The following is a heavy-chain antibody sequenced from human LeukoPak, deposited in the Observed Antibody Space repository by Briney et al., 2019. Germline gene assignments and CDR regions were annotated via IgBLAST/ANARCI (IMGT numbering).Heavy chain of an antibody. CDR3: ARYSSGWYYFDY. CDR1: GGSISSYY. V-gene: IGHV4-59*01. J-gene: IGHJ4*02. CDR2: IYYSGST. D-gene: IGHD6-19*01. Sequence: SETLSLTCTVSGGSISSYYWSWIRQPPGKGLEWIGYIYYSGSTNYNPSLKSRVTISVDTSKNQFSLKLSSVTAADTAVYYCARYSSGWYYFDYWGQGTLVTVSS.